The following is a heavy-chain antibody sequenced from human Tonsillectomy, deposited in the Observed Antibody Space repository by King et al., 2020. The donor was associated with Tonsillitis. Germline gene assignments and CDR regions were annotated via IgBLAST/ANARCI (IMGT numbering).Heavy chain of an antibody. Sequence: VQLVESGGSLVKPGGSLRLSCVASGFTFSDYYMSWIRQAPGKGLEWISYISSSGSTIYYADSVMDRFTISRDNAKNSLYLQMNSLRAEDTALYYCARGRYFDWFDYWGQGTLVTVSS. V-gene: IGHV3-11*01. J-gene: IGHJ4*02. CDR2: ISSSGSTI. CDR3: ARGRYFDWFDY. D-gene: IGHD3-9*01. CDR1: GFTFSDYY.